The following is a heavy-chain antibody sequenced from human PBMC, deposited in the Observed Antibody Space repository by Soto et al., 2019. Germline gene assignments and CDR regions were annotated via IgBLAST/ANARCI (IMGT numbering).Heavy chain of an antibody. V-gene: IGHV3-64*01. CDR1: GFTFSSYA. Sequence: EVQLVESGGGLVQPGGSLRLSCAASGFTFSSYAMHWVRQAPGKGLEYVSAIGSDGGNKYYANSVKDRFTISRDNSKNTLYLKLCSLITEVMAVYYCARWDPYSDTLRNDAFDIWGQGTMVTVSS. CDR2: IGSDGGNK. J-gene: IGHJ3*02. CDR3: ARWDPYSDTLRNDAFDI. D-gene: IGHD5-18*01.